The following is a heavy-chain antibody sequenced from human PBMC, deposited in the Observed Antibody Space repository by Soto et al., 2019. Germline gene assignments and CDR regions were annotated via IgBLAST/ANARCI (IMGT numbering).Heavy chain of an antibody. CDR1: GDSVKTNVW. V-gene: IGHV4-4*02. CDR2: VFHNGNT. CDR3: ARDAAVPGEADRFDR. D-gene: IGHD6-19*01. J-gene: IGHJ4*02. Sequence: QVELQESGPGQVKPSGTLSLTCTVSGDSVKTNVWWSWVRQSPGKTLEWIGEVFHNGNTNYHPSLRSRVTMSIDRSRNQFFLMMTSMTXADXXXXXCARDAAVPGEADRFDRWGQGILVTVSS.